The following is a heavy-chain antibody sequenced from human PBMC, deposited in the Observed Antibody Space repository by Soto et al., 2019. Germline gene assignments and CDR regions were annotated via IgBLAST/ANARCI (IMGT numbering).Heavy chain of an antibody. CDR2: IVVGSGNT. CDR3: AADRSGGNAGGDYYYGMDV. CDR1: GFTFTSSA. J-gene: IGHJ6*02. D-gene: IGHD2-15*01. V-gene: IGHV1-58*01. Sequence: SVKVSCKASGFTFTSSAVQWVRQARGQRLEWIGWIVVGSGNTNYAQKFQERVTITRHMSTSTAYMELSSLRSEDTAVYYCAADRSGGNAGGDYYYGMDVWGQGTTVTVSS.